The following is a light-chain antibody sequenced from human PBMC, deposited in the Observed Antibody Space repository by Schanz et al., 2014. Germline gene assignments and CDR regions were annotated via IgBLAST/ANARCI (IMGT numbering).Light chain of an antibody. CDR1: SSDVGGYNF. J-gene: IGLJ2*01. Sequence: QSVLTQPPSASGSPGQSVTISCTGTSSDVGGYNFVSWYQQHPGKVPKLMIYEVSKRPSGVPDRFSGSKSGNTASLTVSGLQAEDEADYYCNSYGGSNNLVFGGGTKLTVL. CDR2: EVS. V-gene: IGLV2-8*01. CDR3: NSYGGSNNLV.